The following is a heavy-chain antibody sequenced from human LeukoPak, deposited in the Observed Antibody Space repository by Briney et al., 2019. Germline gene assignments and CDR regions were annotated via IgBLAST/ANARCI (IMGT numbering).Heavy chain of an antibody. CDR1: GLTFSTYG. Sequence: GGSLRFSCAASGLTFSTYGMSWARKAPGKGLEWVSAISGSGGGTYFADSVKGRFTISRDNSKNTLFLQMDSLRADDTAVYYCAKHSSSWHYFDYWGQGTLVTVSS. V-gene: IGHV3-23*01. CDR3: AKHSSSWHYFDY. D-gene: IGHD6-13*01. CDR2: ISGSGGGT. J-gene: IGHJ4*02.